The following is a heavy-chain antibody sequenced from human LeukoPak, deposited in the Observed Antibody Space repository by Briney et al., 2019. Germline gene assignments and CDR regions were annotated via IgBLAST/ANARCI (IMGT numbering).Heavy chain of an antibody. CDR1: GYTFTGYY. CDR2: INPNSGGT. V-gene: IGHV1-2*02. Sequence: ASVKVSCKASGYTFTGYYMHWVRQAPGQGLEWMGWINPNSGGTNYAQKFQGRVTMTRDTSISTAYMELSRLRSDDTAEYYCASLGSGWSSAFDYWGQGTLVTVSS. CDR3: ASLGSGWSSAFDY. D-gene: IGHD6-19*01. J-gene: IGHJ4*02.